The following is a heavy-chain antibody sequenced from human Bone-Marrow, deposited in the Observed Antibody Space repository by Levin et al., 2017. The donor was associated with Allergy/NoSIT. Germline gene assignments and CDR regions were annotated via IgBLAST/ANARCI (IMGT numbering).Heavy chain of an antibody. CDR3: ARDRRYDFWSGPQLGFDY. J-gene: IGHJ4*02. CDR1: GFTFSSYS. V-gene: IGHV3-48*02. CDR2: ISSSSSTI. D-gene: IGHD3-3*01. Sequence: GESLKISCAASGFTFSSYSMNWVRQAPGKGLEWVSYISSSSSTIYYADSVKGRFTISRDNAKNSLYLQMNSLRDEDTAVYYCARDRRYDFWSGPQLGFDYWGQGTLVTVSS.